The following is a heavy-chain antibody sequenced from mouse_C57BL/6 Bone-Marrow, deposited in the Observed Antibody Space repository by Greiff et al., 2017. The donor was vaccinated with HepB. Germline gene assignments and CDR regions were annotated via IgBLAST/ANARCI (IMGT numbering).Heavy chain of an antibody. CDR1: GFSLTSYG. V-gene: IGHV2-6-1*01. CDR3: ARHGYYDYDSFAY. CDR2: IWSDGST. D-gene: IGHD2-4*01. J-gene: IGHJ3*01. Sequence: VQLQESGPGLVAPSQSLSITCTVSGFSLTSYGVHWVRQPPGKGLEWLVVIWSDGSTTYNSALKSRLSISKDNSKSQVFLKMNSLQTDDTAMYYCARHGYYDYDSFAYWGQGTLVTVSA.